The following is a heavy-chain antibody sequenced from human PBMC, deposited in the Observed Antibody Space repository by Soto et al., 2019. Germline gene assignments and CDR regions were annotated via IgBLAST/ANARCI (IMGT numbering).Heavy chain of an antibody. D-gene: IGHD2-15*01. V-gene: IGHV5-51*01. Sequence: EVQLVQSGAEVEKPGESLKISCKASGYSFATNWIGWVRQMPGKGLEWMGIIYPGDSDTRYSPSFQGQVTISADKSINTAYLQWSSLNASDTAMQYCARHDGGRCDYWCKGTLVTVSS. J-gene: IGHJ4*02. CDR2: IYPGDSDT. CDR3: ARHDGGRCDY. CDR1: GYSFATNW.